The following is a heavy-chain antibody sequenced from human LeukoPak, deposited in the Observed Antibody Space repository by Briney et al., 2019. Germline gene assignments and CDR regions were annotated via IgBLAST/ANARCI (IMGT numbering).Heavy chain of an antibody. Sequence: GGSLRLACAAHGFTFSSYAIRSVRQPPGSGQEWVSAISGNGGSTYYADSVKGRFTISRDNSKNTLYLQMNSLRAEDTAVYYCAKVLVVAAFDYWGQGTLVTVSS. CDR2: ISGNGGST. CDR3: AKVLVVAAFDY. CDR1: GFTFSSYA. J-gene: IGHJ4*02. V-gene: IGHV3-23*01. D-gene: IGHD2-15*01.